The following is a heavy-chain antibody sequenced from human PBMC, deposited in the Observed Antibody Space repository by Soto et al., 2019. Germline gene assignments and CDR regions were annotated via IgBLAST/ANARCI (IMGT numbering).Heavy chain of an antibody. CDR2: IYYSGST. CDR3: ARVGNTVTTLGWFDP. J-gene: IGHJ5*02. CDR1: GGSISSGDFY. V-gene: IGHV4-30-4*01. D-gene: IGHD4-17*01. Sequence: SETLSLTCTVSGGSISSGDFYWSWIRQPPGKGLECIGSIYYSGSTYYTPSLKSRVTISVDRPKNQFSLKLSSVTAADTAVYYCARVGNTVTTLGWFDPWGQGTLVTVSS.